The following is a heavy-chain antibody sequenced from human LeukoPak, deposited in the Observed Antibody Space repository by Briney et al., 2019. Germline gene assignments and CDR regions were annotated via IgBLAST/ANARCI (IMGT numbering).Heavy chain of an antibody. Sequence: GGSLRLSCAASGFTFSSYAMSRVRQAPKGLEWFPTIIDSGGRTYYADSVKGRFTISRDNSKNTLYLQMNSLRAEDTAVYYCARDKKVDRTYYYDSSGYPFQHWGQGTLVTVSS. CDR1: GFTFSSYA. V-gene: IGHV3-23*01. J-gene: IGHJ1*01. CDR2: IIDSGGRT. D-gene: IGHD3-22*01. CDR3: ARDKKVDRTYYYDSSGYPFQH.